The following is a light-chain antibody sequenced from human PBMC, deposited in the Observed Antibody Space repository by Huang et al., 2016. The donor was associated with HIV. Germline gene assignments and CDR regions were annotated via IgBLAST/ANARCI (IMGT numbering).Light chain of an antibody. CDR1: QSVSSS. Sequence: EIVLTQSPATLSLSPGERATLSCKASQSVSSSLAWYQQKPGQAPRLLIYDTSNRATGIPARCSGSESGTDFTLTISSLEPEDLAVYYCQQRSNWPLFTFGPGTKVDIK. V-gene: IGKV3-11*01. J-gene: IGKJ3*01. CDR3: QQRSNWPLFT. CDR2: DTS.